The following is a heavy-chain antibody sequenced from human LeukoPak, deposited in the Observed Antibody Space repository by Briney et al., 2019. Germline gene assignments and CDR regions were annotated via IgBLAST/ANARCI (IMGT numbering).Heavy chain of an antibody. Sequence: GGSLRLSCAASGNYWMHWVRQVPGKGLVWVSHINSDGSWTSYADSVKGRFTISKDNAKNTVYLQMNSLRAEDTALYYCAKDWGRPQLGAFDSWGQGTLVTVSS. V-gene: IGHV3-74*01. J-gene: IGHJ4*02. D-gene: IGHD6-13*01. CDR1: GNYW. CDR2: INSDGSWT. CDR3: AKDWGRPQLGAFDS.